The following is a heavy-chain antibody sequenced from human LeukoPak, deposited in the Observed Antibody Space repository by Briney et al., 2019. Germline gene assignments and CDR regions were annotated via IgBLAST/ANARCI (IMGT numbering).Heavy chain of an antibody. CDR1: GGSISSSSYY. D-gene: IGHD6-6*01. CDR2: IYYSGST. J-gene: IGHJ4*02. Sequence: SETLSLTCTVSGGSISSSSYYWGWIRQPPGKGLEWIGSIYYSGSTYYNPSLKSRVTISVDTSKNQFSLKLSSVTAADTAVYYCARQGYSSSSLYYFDYWGQGTLVTVSS. CDR3: ARQGYSSSSLYYFDY. V-gene: IGHV4-39*01.